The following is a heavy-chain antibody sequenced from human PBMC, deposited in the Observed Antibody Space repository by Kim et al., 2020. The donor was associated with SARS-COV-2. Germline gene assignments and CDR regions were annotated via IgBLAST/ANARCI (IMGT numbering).Heavy chain of an antibody. Sequence: SVKVSCKASGGTFSSYAISWVRQAPGQGLEWMGGIIPIFGTANYAQKFQGRVTITADESTSTAYMELSSLRSEDTAVYYCARGHLAYCGGDCYSGDAFDIWGQGTMVTVSS. CDR2: IIPIFGTA. CDR1: GGTFSSYA. V-gene: IGHV1-69*13. J-gene: IGHJ3*02. D-gene: IGHD2-21*02. CDR3: ARGHLAYCGGDCYSGDAFDI.